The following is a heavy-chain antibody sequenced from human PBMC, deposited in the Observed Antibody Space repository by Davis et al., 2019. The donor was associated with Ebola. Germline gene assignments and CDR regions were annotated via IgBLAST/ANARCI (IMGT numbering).Heavy chain of an antibody. D-gene: IGHD4-23*01. V-gene: IGHV1-18*01. CDR3: VRDFRDYGGNSGYFDY. J-gene: IGHJ4*02. Sequence: ASVKVSCKASGYTFASYGISWVRQAPGQGLEWMGWISGYKGDTNSARKLQGRITMTTETSTSTAYMELKSLTSEDTAVYYCVRDFRDYGGNSGYFDYWGQGTLVTVSS. CDR1: GYTFASYG. CDR2: ISGYKGDT.